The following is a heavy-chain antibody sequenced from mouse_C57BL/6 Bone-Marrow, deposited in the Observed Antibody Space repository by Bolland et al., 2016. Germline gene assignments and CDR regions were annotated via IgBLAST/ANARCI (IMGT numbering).Heavy chain of an antibody. V-gene: IGHV1-15*01. CDR2: IDPETGGT. CDR3: TRGATVVAPDY. Sequence: IDPETGGTAYNQKFKGKAILTADKSSSTAYMELRSLTSEDSAVYYCTRGATVVAPDYWGQGTLV. J-gene: IGHJ3*01. D-gene: IGHD1-1*01.